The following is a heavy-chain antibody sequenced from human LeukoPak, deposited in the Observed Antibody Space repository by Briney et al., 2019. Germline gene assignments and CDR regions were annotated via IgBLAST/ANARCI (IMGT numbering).Heavy chain of an antibody. CDR2: INPNSGGT. D-gene: IGHD3-22*01. V-gene: IGHV1-2*02. CDR1: GYTFTGYY. J-gene: IGHJ1*01. Sequence: GASVKVSCKASGYTFTGYYMHWVRQAPGQGLEWMGWINPNSGGTNYAQKFQGRVTMTRGTSISTAYMELSRLRSDDTAVYYCARDGVGYYDSSGYYYFQHWGQGTPVTVSS. CDR3: ARDGVGYYDSSGYYYFQH.